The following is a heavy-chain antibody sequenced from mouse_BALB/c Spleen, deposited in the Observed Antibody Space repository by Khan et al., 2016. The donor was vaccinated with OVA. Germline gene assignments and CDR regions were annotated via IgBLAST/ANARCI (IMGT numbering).Heavy chain of an antibody. D-gene: IGHD2-1*01. CDR2: ISTHYGNI. Sequence: QVQLQQSGPELVRPGVSVKISCKGSGYTFTDFAMHWVKQSHAKSLEWIGVISTHYGNIDYNQKFKDKATMTVDKSSNTAYMELARFTSEDPAIYYCARGICNDRFAYWGQGTLVTVSA. CDR3: ARGICNDRFAY. CDR1: GYTFTDFA. J-gene: IGHJ3*01. V-gene: IGHV1S137*01.